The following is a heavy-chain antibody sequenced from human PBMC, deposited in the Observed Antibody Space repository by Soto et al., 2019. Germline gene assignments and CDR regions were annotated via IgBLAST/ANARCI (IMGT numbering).Heavy chain of an antibody. D-gene: IGHD2-15*01. Sequence: SETLSLTCTVSGGSISSYYWSWIRQPPGKGLEWIGYIYYSGSTNYNPSLKSRVTISVDTSKNQFSLKLSSVTAADTAVYYCARGYCGGGSCNWFDPWGQGTLVTVSS. CDR3: ARGYCGGGSCNWFDP. CDR2: IYYSGST. V-gene: IGHV4-59*08. CDR1: GGSISSYY. J-gene: IGHJ5*02.